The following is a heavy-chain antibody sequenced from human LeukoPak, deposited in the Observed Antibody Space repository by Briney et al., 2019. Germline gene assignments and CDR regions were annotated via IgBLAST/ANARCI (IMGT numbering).Heavy chain of an antibody. J-gene: IGHJ3*02. V-gene: IGHV1-2*06. CDR3: ARESWGRKDAFDI. CDR2: INPNSGAA. CDR1: GYTFTDYY. Sequence: ASVQVSCKASGYTFTDYYMHYVRQAPGQGLEWMGRINPNSGAADYAQKFQGRVTMTRDTSISTAYMDLSSLKSDDTAVYYCARESWGRKDAFDIWGQGTMVPSLQ. D-gene: IGHD3-16*01.